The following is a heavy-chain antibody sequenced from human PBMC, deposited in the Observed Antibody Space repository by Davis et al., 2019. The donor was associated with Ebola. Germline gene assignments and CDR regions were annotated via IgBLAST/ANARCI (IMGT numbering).Heavy chain of an antibody. CDR3: GRLHFNGIDY. CDR1: GFSFSDHW. Sequence: GESLKISCAASGFSFSDHWMTWVRQAPGKGLEWVAKIKPDGDEVYYVDSVKGRFTISRDNAKKSLYLQTSSLRHEDTAVYFCGRLHFNGIDYWGQGTLGTRSS. CDR2: IKPDGDEV. J-gene: IGHJ4*02. V-gene: IGHV3-7*01. D-gene: IGHD2-8*01.